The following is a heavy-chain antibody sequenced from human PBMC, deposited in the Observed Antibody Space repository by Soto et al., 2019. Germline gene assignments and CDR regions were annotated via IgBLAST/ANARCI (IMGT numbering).Heavy chain of an antibody. V-gene: IGHV3-15*07. J-gene: IGHJ5*02. Sequence: PGGSLRLSCAASGVTFRNAWMNWVRQAPGKGLEWVGRIKSKTDGGTTDYAAPVKGRFTISRDDSKNTLYLQMNSLKTEDTAVYYRTTDPGNYYDSSGGPWGQGTLVTVSS. D-gene: IGHD3-22*01. CDR1: GVTFRNAW. CDR3: TTDPGNYYDSSGGP. CDR2: IKSKTDGGTT.